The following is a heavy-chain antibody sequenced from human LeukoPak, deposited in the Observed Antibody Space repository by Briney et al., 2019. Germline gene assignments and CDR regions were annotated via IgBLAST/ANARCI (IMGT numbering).Heavy chain of an antibody. Sequence: GGSLRLSCAASGFTFSSYWMSWVRQAPGKGLEWVANIKQDGSEKYYVDSVKGRFTISRDNAKNSLYLQMNSLRAEDTAVYYCARDGERPVHYYYMDVWGKGTTVTVSS. CDR2: IKQDGSEK. CDR1: GFTFSSYW. CDR3: ARDGERPVHYYYMDV. J-gene: IGHJ6*03. V-gene: IGHV3-7*01. D-gene: IGHD1-26*01.